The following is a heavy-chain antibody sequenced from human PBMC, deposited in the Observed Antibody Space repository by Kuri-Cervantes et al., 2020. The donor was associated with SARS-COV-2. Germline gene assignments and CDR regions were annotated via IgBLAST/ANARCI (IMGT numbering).Heavy chain of an antibody. J-gene: IGHJ5*02. CDR3: ARNSGYDFWFDP. V-gene: IGHV3-53*01. D-gene: IGHD5-12*01. CDR1: GFTVSSNY. CDR2: IYSGGST. Sequence: GGSLRLSCAASGFTVSSNYMSWVRQAPGKGLEWVSVIYSGGSTYYADSVKGRFTISRDNAKNSLYLQMNSLRAEDTAVYYCARNSGYDFWFDPWGQGTLVTVSS.